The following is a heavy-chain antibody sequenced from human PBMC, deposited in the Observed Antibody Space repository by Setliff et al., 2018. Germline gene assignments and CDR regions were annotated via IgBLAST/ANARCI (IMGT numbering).Heavy chain of an antibody. Sequence: ASVKVSCKASGYTFTDYYMHWVQQAPGKGLEWMGRVDPEDGETIYAEKFQGRVTITADTSTDTAYMELSSLRSEDTAVYYCARALVVAAAFDIWGQGTMVTVSS. CDR1: GYTFTDYY. D-gene: IGHD2-15*01. V-gene: IGHV1-69-2*01. J-gene: IGHJ3*02. CDR2: VDPEDGET. CDR3: ARALVVAAAFDI.